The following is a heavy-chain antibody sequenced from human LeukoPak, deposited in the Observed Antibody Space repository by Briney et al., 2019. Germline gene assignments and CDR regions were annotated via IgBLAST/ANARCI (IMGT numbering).Heavy chain of an antibody. Sequence: GGSLRLSCAASGFTFSSSEMNWVRQAPGKGLEWVSYIGSSDTTVHYADSVEGRFTISRDNAKNSLYLQMDSLRAEDTAIYYCARLTVTTKDAFDIWGQGTMVIVSS. V-gene: IGHV3-48*03. J-gene: IGHJ3*02. CDR3: ARLTVTTKDAFDI. CDR2: IGSSDTTV. D-gene: IGHD4-17*01. CDR1: GFTFSSSE.